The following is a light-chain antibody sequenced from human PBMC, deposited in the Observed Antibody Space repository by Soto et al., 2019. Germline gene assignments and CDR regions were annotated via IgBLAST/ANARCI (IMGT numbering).Light chain of an antibody. CDR2: GNI. CDR3: QSYDSSLSASV. J-gene: IGLJ2*01. V-gene: IGLV1-40*01. CDR1: SSNIGAPYD. Sequence: QLVLTQPPSVSGAPGQRVTISCTGGSSNIGAPYDVHWYQQLPGTAPKLLIYGNINRPSGVPDRFSGSKSGTSASLAITGLQAEDEADYYCQSYDSSLSASVFGGGTKLTVL.